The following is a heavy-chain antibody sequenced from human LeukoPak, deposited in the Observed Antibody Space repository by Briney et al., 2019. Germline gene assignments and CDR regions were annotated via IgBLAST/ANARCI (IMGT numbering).Heavy chain of an antibody. J-gene: IGHJ3*02. Sequence: GGSLRLSCAASGFTFSSYSMNWVRQAPGKGLEWVSSINSSSSYIYYADSVKGRFTISRDNAKNSLYLQMNSLRAEDTAVYYCARDDVITFGGVIVSAFDIWGQGTMVTVSS. CDR2: INSSSSYI. CDR1: GFTFSSYS. CDR3: ARDDVITFGGVIVSAFDI. V-gene: IGHV3-21*01. D-gene: IGHD3-16*02.